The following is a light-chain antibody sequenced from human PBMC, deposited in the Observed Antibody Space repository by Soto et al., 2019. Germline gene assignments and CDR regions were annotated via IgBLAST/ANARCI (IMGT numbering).Light chain of an antibody. CDR3: QQSSNWPWT. Sequence: DIVLTQSPATLSLSPGERATLSCRASQSVSTYLAWYQQKPGQAPRLLIYDASNRATGIPARFSGSGSGTDFTLTISSLEPEDFAVYYCQQSSNWPWTFGQGTKVDIK. CDR1: QSVSTY. J-gene: IGKJ1*01. CDR2: DAS. V-gene: IGKV3-11*01.